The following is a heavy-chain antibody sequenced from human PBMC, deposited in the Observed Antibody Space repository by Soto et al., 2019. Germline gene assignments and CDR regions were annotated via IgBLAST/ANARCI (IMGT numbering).Heavy chain of an antibody. J-gene: IGHJ5*02. CDR3: AREKFDP. V-gene: IGHV3-48*01. Sequence: GGSLRLSCAASGFTFSTYTMNWVRQAPGKGLEWVSYIRGSGAIYYADSVQSRFTMSRDNAKNSLYLQMNSLRAEDTAVYYCAREKFDPLGHGTLVTVSS. CDR1: GFTFSTYT. CDR2: IRGSGAI.